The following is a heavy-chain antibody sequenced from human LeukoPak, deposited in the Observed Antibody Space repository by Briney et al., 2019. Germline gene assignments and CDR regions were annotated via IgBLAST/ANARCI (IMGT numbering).Heavy chain of an antibody. CDR1: GYSFSSGYY. CDR2: IYHSGST. Sequence: PSETLSLTCAVSGYSFSSGYYWGCIRQPPGKGLEWIGSIYHSGSTYYNPSLKSRVTISVDTSKNQFSLKLSSVTAADTAVYYCARQGYSSSRDYWGQGTLVTVSS. V-gene: IGHV4-38-2*01. CDR3: ARQGYSSSRDY. J-gene: IGHJ4*02. D-gene: IGHD6-6*01.